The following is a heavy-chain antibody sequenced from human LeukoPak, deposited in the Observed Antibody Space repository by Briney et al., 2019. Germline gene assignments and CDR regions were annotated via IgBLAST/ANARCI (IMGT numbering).Heavy chain of an antibody. CDR3: ASTMTNDYYYMDV. J-gene: IGHJ6*03. V-gene: IGHV4-4*02. CDR1: GGSISSSNW. D-gene: IGHD2-8*01. CDR2: IYHSGST. Sequence: SETLSLTCAVSGGSISSSNWWSWVRQPPGKGLEWIGEIYHSGSTNYNPSLKSRVTISVDKSKNQFSLKLSSVTAADTAVYYCASTMTNDYYYMDVWGKGTTVTVSS.